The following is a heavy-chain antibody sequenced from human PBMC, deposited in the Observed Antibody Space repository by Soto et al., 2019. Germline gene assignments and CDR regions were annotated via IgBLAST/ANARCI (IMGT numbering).Heavy chain of an antibody. Sequence: PGGSLSLSCAASGFTFSSYSMIWVRQAPGKGLEWVSVISCDGSNKYYADSVKGRFTISRDNSKNTLYLQMNSLRAEDTAVYYCARVTQNNYGDYDDYFDYWGQGTLVTVSS. J-gene: IGHJ4*02. CDR3: ARVTQNNYGDYDDYFDY. CDR2: ISCDGSNK. V-gene: IGHV3-30*03. D-gene: IGHD4-17*01. CDR1: GFTFSSYS.